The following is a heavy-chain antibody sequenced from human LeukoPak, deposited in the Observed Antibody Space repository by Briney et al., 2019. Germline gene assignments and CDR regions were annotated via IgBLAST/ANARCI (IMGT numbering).Heavy chain of an antibody. CDR3: AEDLSPKYSGSIVPGIPDY. J-gene: IGHJ4*02. Sequence: GGSLRLSCAASGFTFSSYAMSWVRQAPGKGLEWVSAISGSGGSTYYADSVKGRFTISRDNSKNTLYLQMNSLRAEDTAVYYCAEDLSPKYSGSIVPGIPDYWGQGTLVTVSS. D-gene: IGHD6-6*01. V-gene: IGHV3-23*01. CDR2: ISGSGGST. CDR1: GFTFSSYA.